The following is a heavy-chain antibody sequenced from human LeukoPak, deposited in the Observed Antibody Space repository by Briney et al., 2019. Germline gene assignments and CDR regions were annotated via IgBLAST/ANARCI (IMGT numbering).Heavy chain of an antibody. CDR2: LYYNGST. CDR1: GGSISSAPYY. V-gene: IGHV4-39*01. J-gene: IGHJ5*02. Sequence: SETLSLTCTVSGGSISSAPYYWGWIRQPPGKGLEWIGSLYYNGSTHYNPSLKSRVTISVDTSKKQVSLKLTSVTAADTAVFYCVRMCSGSRTHWFDPWGQGTLVTVSS. CDR3: VRMCSGSRTHWFDP. D-gene: IGHD2-15*01.